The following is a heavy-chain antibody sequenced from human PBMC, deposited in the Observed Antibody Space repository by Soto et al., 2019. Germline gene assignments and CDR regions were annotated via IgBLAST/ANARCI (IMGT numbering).Heavy chain of an antibody. CDR1: GFTFSSYA. CDR3: AKDYYYDSSGYYYPFDY. V-gene: IGHV3-23*01. CDR2: ISGSGGST. Sequence: PGGSLRLSCAASGFTFSSYAMSWVRQAPGKGLELVSAISGSGGSTYYADSVKGRFTISRDNSKNTLYLQMNSLRAEDTAVYYCAKDYYYDSSGYYYPFDYWGQGTLVTVSS. J-gene: IGHJ4*02. D-gene: IGHD3-22*01.